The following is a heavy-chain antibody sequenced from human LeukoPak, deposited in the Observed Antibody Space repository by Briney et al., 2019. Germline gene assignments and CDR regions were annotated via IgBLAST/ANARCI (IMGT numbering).Heavy chain of an antibody. Sequence: SVTVSCKASGGTFNSYGISWVRQAPGQGLEWMGRIIPIFGIANYAQKFQGRVAITADKSTSTAYMELSSLTSEGTAVYYCARDQNSYGSGSYPDYWGQGTLVTVSS. CDR2: IIPIFGIA. V-gene: IGHV1-69*10. J-gene: IGHJ4*02. D-gene: IGHD3-10*01. CDR3: ARDQNSYGSGSYPDY. CDR1: GGTFNSYG.